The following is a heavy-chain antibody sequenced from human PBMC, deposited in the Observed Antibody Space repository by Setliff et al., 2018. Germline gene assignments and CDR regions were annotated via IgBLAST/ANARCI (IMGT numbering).Heavy chain of an antibody. J-gene: IGHJ4*02. D-gene: IGHD3-22*01. CDR2: IIHSGST. CDR3: ARESRYYYDNLGTLDY. CDR1: GGSFSGYY. V-gene: IGHV4-34*12. Sequence: SETLSLTCAGYGGSFSGYYWSWIRQPPGKRLEWIGEIIHSGSTNYNPSLKSRVTISMDTSKNQFSLKVSSVTAADTAVYYCARESRYYYDNLGTLDYWGQGTLVTVSS.